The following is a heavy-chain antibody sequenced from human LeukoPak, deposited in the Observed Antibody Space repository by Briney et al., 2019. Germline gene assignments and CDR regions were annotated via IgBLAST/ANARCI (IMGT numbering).Heavy chain of an antibody. V-gene: IGHV3-74*01. CDR2: INNDGSST. CDR1: GFTFSSYW. Sequence: PGGPLRLSCAASGFTFSSYWMRWVRQAPGKGLVWVSRINNDGSSTSYADSVKDRFTISRDNAKNTLYLQMNSLRAEDTAVYYCARDRGYGDYGSGDAFDIWGQGTMVTVSS. D-gene: IGHD4-17*01. J-gene: IGHJ3*02. CDR3: ARDRGYGDYGSGDAFDI.